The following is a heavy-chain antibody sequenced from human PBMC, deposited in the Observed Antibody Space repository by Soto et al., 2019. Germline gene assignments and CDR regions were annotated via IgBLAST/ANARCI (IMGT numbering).Heavy chain of an antibody. CDR3: ARAKVYFDWFLGVFDI. CDR1: GFTVSSNY. J-gene: IGHJ3*02. CDR2: IYSGGST. V-gene: IGHV3-66*01. D-gene: IGHD3-9*01. Sequence: EVQLVESGGGLVQPGGSLRLSCAASGFTVSSNYMSWVRQAPGKGLEWVSVIYSGGSTYYADSVKGRFTISRDNSKNTLYFQMNSLRAEDTAVYYCARAKVYFDWFLGVFDIWGQGTNGHRLF.